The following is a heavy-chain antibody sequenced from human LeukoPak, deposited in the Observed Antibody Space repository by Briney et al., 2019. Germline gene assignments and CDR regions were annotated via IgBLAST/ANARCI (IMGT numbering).Heavy chain of an antibody. CDR2: IRYDGSNK. J-gene: IGHJ6*03. CDR1: GFTFSSYG. D-gene: IGHD2-2*01. Sequence: KAGGSLRLSCAASGFTFSSYGMHWVRQAPGKGLEWVAFIRYDGSNKYYADSVKGRFTISRDNSKNTLYLQMNSLRAEDTAVHYCAKDSPAALYYYYMDVWGKGTTVTVSS. V-gene: IGHV3-30*02. CDR3: AKDSPAALYYYYMDV.